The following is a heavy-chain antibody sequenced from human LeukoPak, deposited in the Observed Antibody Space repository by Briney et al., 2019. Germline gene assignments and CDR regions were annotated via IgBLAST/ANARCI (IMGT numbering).Heavy chain of an antibody. CDR1: GGSISSSTYY. D-gene: IGHD6-19*01. CDR2: KYYSGNS. J-gene: IGHJ4*02. V-gene: IGHV4-39*01. Sequence: SETLSLTCTVSGGSISSSTYYWGWIRQPPGKGLELIGSKYYSGNSYYNPSLKSRVSISVDTSKNQFSLKLSSVTAADTAVYYCARRLDSGWYEAFDYWGQGTLVTVSS. CDR3: ARRLDSGWYEAFDY.